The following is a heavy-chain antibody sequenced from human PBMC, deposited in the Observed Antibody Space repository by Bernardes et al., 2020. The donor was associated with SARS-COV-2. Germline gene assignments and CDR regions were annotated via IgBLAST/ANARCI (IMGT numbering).Heavy chain of an antibody. Sequence: GASLKLSCKGSDYTFTNYWIGWVRQMPGKGLAWMGIIYPGDSDTKYSPSFQGRVTISADKSVNTAYLQWSSLKASDTAIYYCARRRYGDFGVDVWGQGTTVTVSS. V-gene: IGHV5-51*01. CDR2: IYPGDSDT. J-gene: IGHJ6*02. D-gene: IGHD4-17*01. CDR1: DYTFTNYW. CDR3: ARRRYGDFGVDV.